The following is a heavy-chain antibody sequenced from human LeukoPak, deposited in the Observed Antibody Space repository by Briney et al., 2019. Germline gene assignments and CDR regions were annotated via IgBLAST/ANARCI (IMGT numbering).Heavy chain of an antibody. Sequence: ASVKVSCKASGGTFSNYAISWVRQAPGQGLEWMGRIIPILDLTENAQKFQGRVTITADKSTTTTFMELSSLSSGDTAVYYCARTAGTEDYYSMDVWGQGTMVTVSS. J-gene: IGHJ6*02. D-gene: IGHD3-10*01. CDR1: GGTFSNYA. CDR2: IIPILDLT. V-gene: IGHV1-69*04. CDR3: ARTAGTEDYYSMDV.